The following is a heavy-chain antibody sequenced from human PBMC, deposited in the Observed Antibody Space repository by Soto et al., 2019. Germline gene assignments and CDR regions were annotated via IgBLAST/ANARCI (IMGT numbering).Heavy chain of an antibody. CDR1: GGTFSSYA. Sequence: SVKVSCKASGGTFSSYAISWVRQAPGQGLEWMGGIIPIFGTANYAQKFQGRVTITADESTSTAYMELSSLRSEDTAVYYCTKDGAVVGQKDAFDFWGQGTMVTVSS. J-gene: IGHJ3*01. D-gene: IGHD2-21*01. CDR2: IIPIFGTA. V-gene: IGHV1-69*13. CDR3: TKDGAVVGQKDAFDF.